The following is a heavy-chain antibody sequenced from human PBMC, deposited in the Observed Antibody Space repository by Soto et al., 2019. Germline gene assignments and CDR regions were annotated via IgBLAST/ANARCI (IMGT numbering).Heavy chain of an antibody. CDR3: ARVSQGDFVX. Sequence: GGSLRLSCAASGFIFSGHWMSWVRQAPGKGLEWVAKIKEDGTEKYYVYSVKVRFTISRDNAEKSLYLQMNNLRAEDTALYYCARVSQGDFVXWGQGSLFTVSX. D-gene: IGHD2-21*02. V-gene: IGHV3-7*01. J-gene: IGHJ4*02. CDR2: IKEDGTEK. CDR1: GFIFSGHW.